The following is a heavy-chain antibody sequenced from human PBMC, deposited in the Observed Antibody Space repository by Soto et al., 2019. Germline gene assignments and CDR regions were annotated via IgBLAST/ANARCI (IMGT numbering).Heavy chain of an antibody. V-gene: IGHV1-3*05. CDR1: GYTFSNYA. CDR3: SRGAPPTFDY. Sequence: QVQLVQSGAEEKKPAASLKVSCKASGYTFSNYAIHWVRQAPGQRLEWMGWINAGNGNTKSSQKFQGSVTITRDTSASTAYMELSILRSEDTAVYCCSRGAPPTFDYWGQGTLVTVSS. J-gene: IGHJ4*02. CDR2: INAGNGNT. D-gene: IGHD1-26*01.